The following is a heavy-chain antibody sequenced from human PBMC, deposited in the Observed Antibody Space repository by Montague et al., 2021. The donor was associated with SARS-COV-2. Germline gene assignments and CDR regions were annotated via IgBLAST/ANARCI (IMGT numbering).Heavy chain of an antibody. CDR2: IHHGGDT. D-gene: IGHD3-3*01. CDR1: GTSFTDHY. CDR3: ARGVRVANRPDRFSYSLDV. Sequence: SETLSLTCAVNGTSFTDHYWTWLRQSPGGGLEWIGEIHHGGDTNYNPSLRSRVTISIDTSKPQSSLRLYSMTAADTAVYYCARGVRVANRPDRFSYSLDVWGRGTAVIVTS. V-gene: IGHV4-34*01. J-gene: IGHJ6*02.